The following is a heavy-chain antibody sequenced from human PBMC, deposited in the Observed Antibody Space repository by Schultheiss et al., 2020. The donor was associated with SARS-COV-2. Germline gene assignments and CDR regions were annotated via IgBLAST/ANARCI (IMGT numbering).Heavy chain of an antibody. CDR3: AISPNYYDSSGYAP. D-gene: IGHD3-22*01. CDR1: GGPFSGYF. J-gene: IGHJ5*02. V-gene: IGHV4-34*01. Sequence: SETLSLTWAGYGGPFSGYFWTWIRQSPGKGLEWIGSMYYSGSTNYNQSLKSRVTITVDTSKNQFSLKLSSVTAADTAVYYCAISPNYYDSSGYAPWPLGTLVTVSS. CDR2: MYYSGST.